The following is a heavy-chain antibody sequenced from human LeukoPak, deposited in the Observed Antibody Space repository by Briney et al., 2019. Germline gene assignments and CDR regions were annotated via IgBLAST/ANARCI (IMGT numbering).Heavy chain of an antibody. V-gene: IGHV3-53*01. D-gene: IGHD2-2*01. CDR2: IYSGGDT. CDR3: ARGPPACSTNCYGYLDY. J-gene: IGHJ4*02. Sequence: GGSLRLSCAASGFTFSSFAMSWVRQAPGKGLEWISLIYSGGDTYYPDSVRGRFTISRDNSKNTLYLQMNSLRADDTAVYYCARGPPACSTNCYGYLDYWGQGALVTVSS. CDR1: GFTFSSFA.